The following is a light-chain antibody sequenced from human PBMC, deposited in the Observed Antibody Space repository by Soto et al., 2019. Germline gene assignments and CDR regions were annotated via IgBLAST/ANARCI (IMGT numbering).Light chain of an antibody. Sequence: TQFPASLSASVGDRVTITCRPSQGIRNDLGWYQQKPGKAPKLLIYGASNLQTGVPSRFSGRGSGTDFTLTISSLQPEDVGTYYCLQEYSYPLIFGGGTKVEIK. V-gene: IGKV1-6*01. CDR3: LQEYSYPLI. CDR2: GAS. J-gene: IGKJ4*01. CDR1: QGIRND.